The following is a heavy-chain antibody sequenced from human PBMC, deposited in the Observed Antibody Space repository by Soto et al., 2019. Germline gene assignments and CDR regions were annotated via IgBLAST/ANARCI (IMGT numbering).Heavy chain of an antibody. CDR2: ISYDGSNK. D-gene: IGHD5-12*01. CDR3: ARDREWLHRTFDY. J-gene: IGHJ4*02. V-gene: IGHV3-30-3*01. CDR1: GFTFSSYA. Sequence: GSLRLSCAASGFTFSSYAMHWVRQAPGKGLEWVAVISYDGSNKYYADSVKGQFTISRDNSKNTLYLQMNSLRAEDAAVYYCARDREWLHRTFDYWGQGTLVTVSS.